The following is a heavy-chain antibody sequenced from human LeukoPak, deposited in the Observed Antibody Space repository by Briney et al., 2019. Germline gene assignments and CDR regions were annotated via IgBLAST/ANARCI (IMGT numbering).Heavy chain of an antibody. Sequence: GGPLRLSCAASGFTFSSYAMSWVRQAPGKGLEWVSAISGSGGSTYYADSVKGRFTISRDNSKNTLYLQMNSLRAEDTAVYYCAKETSSGGSCYSFDYWGQGTLVTVSS. CDR2: ISGSGGST. J-gene: IGHJ4*02. CDR3: AKETSSGGSCYSFDY. D-gene: IGHD2-15*01. CDR1: GFTFSSYA. V-gene: IGHV3-23*01.